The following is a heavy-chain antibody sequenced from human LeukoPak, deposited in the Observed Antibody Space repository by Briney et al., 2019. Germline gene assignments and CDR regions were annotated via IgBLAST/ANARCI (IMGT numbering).Heavy chain of an antibody. CDR1: GFTFSSYE. Sequence: GGSLRLSCAASGFTFSSYEMNWVRQAPGKGLEWVSYISSSGSTIYYADSVKGRFTISRDNAKNSLYLQMNSLRAEDTAVYYCARGNGLYCGGDCYSYYYYYMDVRGKGTTVTVSS. D-gene: IGHD2-21*02. CDR2: ISSSGSTI. V-gene: IGHV3-48*03. CDR3: ARGNGLYCGGDCYSYYYYYMDV. J-gene: IGHJ6*03.